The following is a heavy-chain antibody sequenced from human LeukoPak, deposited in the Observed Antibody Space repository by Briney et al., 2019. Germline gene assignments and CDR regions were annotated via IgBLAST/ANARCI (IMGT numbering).Heavy chain of an antibody. V-gene: IGHV3-74*01. Sequence: GGSLRLSCAASGFTFSSYWMHWVRQAPGKGLVWVSRINSDGSSTSYADSVKGRFTISRDNAKNTLYLQMNSLRAEDTAVYYCARGRLRFLEWLTYYYYGMDVWGQGTTVTVS. J-gene: IGHJ6*02. CDR2: INSDGSST. CDR3: ARGRLRFLEWLTYYYYGMDV. D-gene: IGHD3-3*01. CDR1: GFTFSSYW.